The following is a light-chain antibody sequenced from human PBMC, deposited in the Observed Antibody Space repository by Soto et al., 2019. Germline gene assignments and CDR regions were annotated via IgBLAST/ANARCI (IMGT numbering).Light chain of an antibody. CDR2: DAS. Sequence: EIVLTQSPATLSLSPGERASLSCRASQSVSTYLAWYQHKPGQAPRLLIYDASNRATGIPARFSGSGSGTDFTLTISSLEPEDCAVYYCQQRSSWPRTFGQGTKVEIK. CDR1: QSVSTY. CDR3: QQRSSWPRT. J-gene: IGKJ1*01. V-gene: IGKV3-11*01.